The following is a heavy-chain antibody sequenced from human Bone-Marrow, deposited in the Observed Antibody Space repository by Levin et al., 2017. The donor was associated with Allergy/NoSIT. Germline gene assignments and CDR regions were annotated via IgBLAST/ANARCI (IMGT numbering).Heavy chain of an antibody. V-gene: IGHV1-18*01. Sequence: GESLKISCKVSGYKFIDYGISWVRQAPGQGLEWMGWINGYNGKTQYAQKFQGRVTMTTDTSTTTAYMELTSLRSDDSAIYYCARDDMYYDVLTGYDYDYGLDVWGQGTTVIVSS. CDR2: INGYNGKT. CDR3: ARDDMYYDVLTGYDYDYGLDV. D-gene: IGHD3-9*01. J-gene: IGHJ6*02. CDR1: GYKFIDYG.